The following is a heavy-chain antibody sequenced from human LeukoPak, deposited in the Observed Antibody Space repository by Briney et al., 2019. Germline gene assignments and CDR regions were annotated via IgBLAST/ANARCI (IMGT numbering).Heavy chain of an antibody. J-gene: IGHJ6*02. CDR2: ISYDGSNK. CDR3: ARDSLIAVAGTHYYGMDV. CDR1: GFTFSSYA. Sequence: GGSLRLSCAASGFTFSSYAMHWVRQAPGKGLEGVAVISYDGSNKYYADSVKGRFTISRDNSKNTLYLQMNSLRAEDTAVYYCARDSLIAVAGTHYYGMDVWGQGTTVTVSS. D-gene: IGHD6-19*01. V-gene: IGHV3-30-3*01.